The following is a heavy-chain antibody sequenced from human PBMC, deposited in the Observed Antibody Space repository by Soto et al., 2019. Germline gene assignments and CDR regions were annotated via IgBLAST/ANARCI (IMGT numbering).Heavy chain of an antibody. J-gene: IGHJ6*04. CDR1: GGCSSSYY. Sequence: SQTRSLTCTVGGGCSSSYYWSWVLQPPGKGLHCMGYIYDSLSPNYNPSLKSRVTISVDTSKNKFSLTLSSVTAAATAVYYCARNGAVPAVIHQLLRYDLYSALALRGYGTTLPVSS. D-gene: IGHD2-2*02. V-gene: IGHV4-59*01. CDR2: IYDSLSP. CDR3: ARNGAVPAVIHQLLRYDLYSALAL.